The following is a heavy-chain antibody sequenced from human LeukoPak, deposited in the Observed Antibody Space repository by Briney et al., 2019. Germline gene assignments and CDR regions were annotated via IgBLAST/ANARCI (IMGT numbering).Heavy chain of an antibody. CDR1: GFIFSTYS. CDR2: ISSSGSTI. Sequence: GGSLRLSCAASGFIFSTYSMNWVRQAPGKGLEWVSYISSSGSTIYHADSVKGRFTISRDNGKNSLNLQMNSLRDEDTAVYYCARDLLGISGSEINWFDPWGQGTLVTVSS. J-gene: IGHJ5*02. CDR3: ARDLLGISGSEINWFDP. V-gene: IGHV3-48*02. D-gene: IGHD5-12*01.